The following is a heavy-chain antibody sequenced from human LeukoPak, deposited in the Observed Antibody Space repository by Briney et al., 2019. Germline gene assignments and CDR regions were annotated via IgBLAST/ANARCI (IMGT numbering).Heavy chain of an antibody. CDR2: INHSGST. Sequence: SETLSLTCAVYGGSFSGYYWSWIRQPPGKGLEWIGEINHSGSTNYNPSLKSRVTISVDTSKNQFSLKLSSVTAADTAVYYCARGASITMVRGDYYMDVWGKGTTVTVSS. V-gene: IGHV4-34*01. CDR1: GGSFSGYY. J-gene: IGHJ6*03. CDR3: ARGASITMVRGDYYMDV. D-gene: IGHD3-10*01.